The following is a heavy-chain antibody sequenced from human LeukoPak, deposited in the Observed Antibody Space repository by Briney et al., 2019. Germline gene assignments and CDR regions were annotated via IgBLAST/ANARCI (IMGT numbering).Heavy chain of an antibody. V-gene: IGHV3-23*01. CDR2: ISGSGGST. CDR3: AKCGGILYYYGMDV. J-gene: IGHJ6*02. CDR1: GFTFSSYA. Sequence: PGGSLRLSCAASGFTFSSYAMSWVRQAPGKGLEWVSAISGSGGSTYYADSVKGRFTISRDNSKNTLYLQMNSLRAEDTAVYYCAKCGGILYYYGMDVWGQGTTVTVSS. D-gene: IGHD3-3*02.